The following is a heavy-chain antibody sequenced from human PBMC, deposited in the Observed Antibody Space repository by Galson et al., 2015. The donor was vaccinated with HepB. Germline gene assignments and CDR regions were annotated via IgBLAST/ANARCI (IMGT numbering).Heavy chain of an antibody. V-gene: IGHV1-8*01. CDR3: ALGYCSSTSCRDFDY. Sequence: SVKVSCKASGYTFTSYDINWVRQATGQGLEWMGGMNPNSGNTGYAQKFQGRVTMTRNTSISTAYMELSSLRSEDTAVYYCALGYCSSTSCRDFDYWGQGTLVTVSS. D-gene: IGHD2-2*01. CDR2: MNPNSGNT. J-gene: IGHJ4*02. CDR1: GYTFTSYD.